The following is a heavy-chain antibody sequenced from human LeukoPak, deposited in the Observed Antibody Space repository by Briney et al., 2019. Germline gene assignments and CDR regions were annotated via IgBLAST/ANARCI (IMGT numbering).Heavy chain of an antibody. CDR2: IYYSGST. D-gene: IGHD6-19*01. CDR1: GGPISSYY. CDR3: ARHSVDAFDI. J-gene: IGHJ3*02. Sequence: SETLSLTCTVSGGPISSYYWSWIRQPPGKGLEWIGYIYYSGSTNYNPSLKSRVTISVDTSKNQFSLKLSSVTAADTAVYYCARHSVDAFDIWGQGTMVTVSS. V-gene: IGHV4-59*08.